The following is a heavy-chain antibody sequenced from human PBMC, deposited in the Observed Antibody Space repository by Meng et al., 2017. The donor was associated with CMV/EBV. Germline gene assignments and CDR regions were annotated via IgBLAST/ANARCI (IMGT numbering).Heavy chain of an antibody. V-gene: IGHV3-48*03. D-gene: IGHD3-10*01. Sequence: GGSLRLSCAASGFTFSSYEMNWVRQAPGKGLEWVSYISSSGSTIYYADSVKGRFTISRDNAKNSLYLQMNSLRAEDTAVYYCILLWFRELAHSANYGMDVWGQGTTVTVSS. CDR3: ILLWFRELAHSANYGMDV. J-gene: IGHJ6*02. CDR2: ISSSGSTI. CDR1: GFTFSSYE.